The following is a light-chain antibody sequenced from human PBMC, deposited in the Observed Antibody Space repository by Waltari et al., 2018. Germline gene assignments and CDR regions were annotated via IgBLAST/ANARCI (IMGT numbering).Light chain of an antibody. CDR3: QQRSSLLPVT. CDR1: QSVSRN. V-gene: IGKV3D-15*01. J-gene: IGKJ4*01. CDR2: GAS. Sequence: EIVMTQSPAPLSVSPGDRATLSCRASQSVSRNLAWYQQSPGQAPRLLIYGASTRATGIPDRFSGSGSGTDFTLTISRLEPEDFAVYYCQQRSSLLPVTFGGGTK.